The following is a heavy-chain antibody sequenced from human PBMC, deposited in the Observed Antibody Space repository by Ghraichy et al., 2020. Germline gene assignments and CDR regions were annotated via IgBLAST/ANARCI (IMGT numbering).Heavy chain of an antibody. CDR2: IKQDGSEK. J-gene: IGHJ5*02. CDR3: ARDQGRPYCGGDCSWFDP. V-gene: IGHV3-7*03. Sequence: GGSLRLSCAASGFTFSSYWMSWVRQAPGKGLEWVANIKQDGSEKYYVDSVKGRFTISRDNAKNSLYLQMNSLRAEDTAVYYCARDQGRPYCGGDCSWFDPWGQGNLVTVSS. D-gene: IGHD2-21*02. CDR1: GFTFSSYW.